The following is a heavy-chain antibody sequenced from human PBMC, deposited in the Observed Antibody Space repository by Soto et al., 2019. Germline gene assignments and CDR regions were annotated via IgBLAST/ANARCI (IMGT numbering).Heavy chain of an antibody. CDR3: ARLASYYDFWSGYNPLYYGMGV. CDR1: GYTFTSYG. D-gene: IGHD3-3*01. CDR2: ISAYNGNT. V-gene: IGHV1-18*01. J-gene: IGHJ6*02. Sequence: QVQLVQSGAEVKKPGASVKVSCKASGYTFTSYGISWVRQAPGQGLEWMGWISAYNGNTNYAQKLQGRVTMTTDTSTRTAYMKLRSVRSDDTAVYYCARLASYYDFWSGYNPLYYGMGVWGQGTTVTVSS.